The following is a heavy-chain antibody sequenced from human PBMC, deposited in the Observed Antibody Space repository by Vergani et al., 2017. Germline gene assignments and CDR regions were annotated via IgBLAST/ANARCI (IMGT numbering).Heavy chain of an antibody. D-gene: IGHD3-3*01. CDR3: ARITWGGRNEWLLAYYFDY. J-gene: IGHJ4*02. Sequence: QVTLQESGPVLVKPTETLTLTCTVSGFSLSNARMGVSWIRQPPGKALEWLAHIFSNDEKSYSTSLKSRLTISKDTSKSQVVLTMTNMDPVDTATYYCARITWGGRNEWLLAYYFDYWGQGTLVTVSS. CDR2: IFSNDEK. V-gene: IGHV2-26*01. CDR1: GFSLSNARMG.